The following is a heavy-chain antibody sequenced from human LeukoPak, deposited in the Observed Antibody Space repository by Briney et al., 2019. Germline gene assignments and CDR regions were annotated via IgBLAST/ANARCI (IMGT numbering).Heavy chain of an antibody. Sequence: TGGSLRLSCAASGFTFNAYAIHWVRQAPGKGLEWVSLVKGDGVTTDYANSVKGRFTVSRDNSKNSLYLQMSNLRTEDTALYYCVRDTGSGWDFDYWGQGTLVTVSS. J-gene: IGHJ4*02. CDR3: VRDTGSGWDFDY. CDR2: VKGDGVTT. CDR1: GFTFNAYA. V-gene: IGHV3-43*02. D-gene: IGHD6-19*01.